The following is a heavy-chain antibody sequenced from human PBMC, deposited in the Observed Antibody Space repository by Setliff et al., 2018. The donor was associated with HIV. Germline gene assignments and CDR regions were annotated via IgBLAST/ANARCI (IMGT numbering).Heavy chain of an antibody. CDR3: ARHSDSSSWPPGGYYYYMDV. D-gene: IGHD6-13*01. V-gene: IGHV4-39*01. CDR2: IYYSGRT. CDR1: GGSISSSSYY. J-gene: IGHJ6*03. Sequence: PSETLSLTCTVSGGSISSSSYYWGWIRQPPGKGLEWIGSIYYSGRTYYNPSLKSRVTISVDTSKNQFSLKLSSVTAADTGVYYCARHSDSSSWPPGGYYYYMDVWGKGTTVTVSS.